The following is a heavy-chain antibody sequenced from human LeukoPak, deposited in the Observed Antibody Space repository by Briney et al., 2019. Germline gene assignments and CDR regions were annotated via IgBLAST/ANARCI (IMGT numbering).Heavy chain of an antibody. Sequence: ASVKVSCKASGYTFTSYYMHWVRQAPGQGLEWMGIINPSGGSTSYAQKFQGRVTMTRDMSTSTAYMELSSLRSEDTAVYYCAREVLRFLEWLPHDAFDIWGQGTMVTVSS. CDR1: GYTFTSYY. CDR3: AREVLRFLEWLPHDAFDI. D-gene: IGHD3-3*01. J-gene: IGHJ3*02. V-gene: IGHV1-46*01. CDR2: INPSGGST.